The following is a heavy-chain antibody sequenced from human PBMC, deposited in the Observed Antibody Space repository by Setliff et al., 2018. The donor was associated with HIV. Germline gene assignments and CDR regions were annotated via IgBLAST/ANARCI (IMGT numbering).Heavy chain of an antibody. J-gene: IGHJ4*02. CDR1: GGSISSGYYY. V-gene: IGHV4-31*03. D-gene: IGHD2-2*01. Sequence: PSETLSLTCTVSGGSISSGYYYWSWIRQHPGKGLEWIGYIYYSGNPFYNPSLRSRVTISLDTSKNQFSLKLCSVTAADTAVYYCARGFDYAQRPPLYYFDYWGQGTLVTVSS. CDR2: IYYSGNP. CDR3: ARGFDYAQRPPLYYFDY.